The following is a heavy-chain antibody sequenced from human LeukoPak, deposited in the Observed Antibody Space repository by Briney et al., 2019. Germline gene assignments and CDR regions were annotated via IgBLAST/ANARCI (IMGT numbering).Heavy chain of an antibody. D-gene: IGHD6-19*01. J-gene: IGHJ5*02. CDR2: IYYSGST. CDR3: ARGDSSGWYGNWFDP. CDR1: GGSISSGGYY. V-gene: IGHV4-61*08. Sequence: PSQTLSLTCTVSGGSISSGGYYWSWIRQHPGKGLEWIGYIYYSGSTNYNPSLKSRVTISVDTSKNQFSLKLSSVTAADTAVYYCARGDSSGWYGNWFDPWGQGTLVTVSS.